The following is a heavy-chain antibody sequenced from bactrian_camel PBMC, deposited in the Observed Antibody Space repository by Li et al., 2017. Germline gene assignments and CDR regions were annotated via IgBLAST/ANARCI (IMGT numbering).Heavy chain of an antibody. J-gene: IGHJ4*01. CDR1: QDITSFDC. CDR3: AAGVRYGGYWWVSDDYTY. D-gene: IGHD6*01. V-gene: IGHV3S53*01. CDR2: IDTDGGT. Sequence: HVQLVESGGGSVQAGESLRLVCVVSQDITSFDCLGWFRQEPGKEREGVAAIDTDGGTSYATFVKGRAFISKDNAKNTLDLQLNSLRPEDTAMYYCAAGVRYGGYWWVSDDYTYWGQGTQVTVS.